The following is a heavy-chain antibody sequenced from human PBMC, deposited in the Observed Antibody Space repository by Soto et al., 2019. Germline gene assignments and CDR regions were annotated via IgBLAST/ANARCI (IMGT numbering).Heavy chain of an antibody. Sequence: PGGSLRLSCAASGFTFDDYAMHWVRQAPGKGLEWVSGISWNSGSIGYADSVKGRFTISRDNAKNSLYLQMNSLRAEDTALYYCAKDLVYSNYDRGAFDIWGQGTMVTVSS. CDR2: ISWNSGSI. J-gene: IGHJ3*02. CDR3: AKDLVYSNYDRGAFDI. CDR1: GFTFDDYA. V-gene: IGHV3-9*01. D-gene: IGHD4-4*01.